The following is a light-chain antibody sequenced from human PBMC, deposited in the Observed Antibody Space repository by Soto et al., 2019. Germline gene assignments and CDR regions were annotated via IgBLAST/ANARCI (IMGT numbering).Light chain of an antibody. CDR2: EVN. CDR1: SSDVGGYNF. V-gene: IGLV2-8*01. Sequence: QPVLTQPPSASGSPGQSVTISCTGTSSDVGGYNFVSWYQHHPGKVPRLMIYEVNKRPSGVPDRFSGSKSGNTASLTVSGLQAEDEADYSCSSYAGSNTFVFGTGTKLTVL. J-gene: IGLJ1*01. CDR3: SSYAGSNTFV.